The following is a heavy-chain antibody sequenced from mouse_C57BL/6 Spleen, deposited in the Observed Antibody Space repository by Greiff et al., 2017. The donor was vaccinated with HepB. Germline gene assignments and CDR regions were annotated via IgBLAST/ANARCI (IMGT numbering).Heavy chain of an antibody. CDR3: ARRRLGYSNFYYAMDY. J-gene: IGHJ4*01. Sequence: QVQLQQSGAELVKPGASVKLSCKASGYTFTEYTIHWVKQRPGQGLEWIGMIHPNSGSTNYNEKFKSKATLTVDKSSSTAYMQLNSLTSEDSAVYYCARRRLGYSNFYYAMDYWGQGTSVTVSS. D-gene: IGHD2-5*01. CDR1: GYTFTEYT. CDR2: IHPNSGST. V-gene: IGHV1-64*01.